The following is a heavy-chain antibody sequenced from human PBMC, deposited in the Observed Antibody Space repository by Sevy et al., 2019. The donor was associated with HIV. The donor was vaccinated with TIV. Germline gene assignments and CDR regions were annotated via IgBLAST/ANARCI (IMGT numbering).Heavy chain of an antibody. CDR1: GFTFNSYG. Sequence: GGSLRLSCEASGFTFNSYGMTWVRQAPGKGLEWVSVISNSGRDTHYADSVRGRFTISRDNFKNTVYLQMNSLRPEDTALYYCAKLGIDTGTSNGMEYWGPGTLVTVSS. D-gene: IGHD1-26*01. V-gene: IGHV3-23*01. J-gene: IGHJ4*02. CDR3: AKLGIDTGTSNGMEY. CDR2: ISNSGRDT.